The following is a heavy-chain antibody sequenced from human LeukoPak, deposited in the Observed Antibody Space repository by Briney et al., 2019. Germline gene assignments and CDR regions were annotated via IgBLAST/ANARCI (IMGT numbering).Heavy chain of an antibody. CDR3: ARVLVGTADFDY. D-gene: IGHD1-26*01. CDR2: INPSGGST. CDR1: GYTFTSYY. Sequence: ASVKVSCTASGYTFTSYYMHWVRQAPGRGLEWMGIINPSGGSTSYAQKFQGRVTMTRDTSTSTVYMELSSLRSEDTAVYYCARVLVGTADFDYWGQGTLVTVSS. J-gene: IGHJ4*02. V-gene: IGHV1-46*01.